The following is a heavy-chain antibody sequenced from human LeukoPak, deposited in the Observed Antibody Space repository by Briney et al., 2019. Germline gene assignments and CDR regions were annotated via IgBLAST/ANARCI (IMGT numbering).Heavy chain of an antibody. CDR1: GYTFTTYW. V-gene: IGHV5-51*01. J-gene: IGHJ4*02. D-gene: IGHD1-26*01. CDR2: IYPSDSDT. Sequence: GESLKISCKGSGYTFTTYWIGWVRQTPGKGLEWMGIIYPSDSDTRYSPSFKGQVTISADKSFSTAYLQWTTLEASDTAIYYCARRTLGATYDYWGQGTLVTVSS. CDR3: ARRTLGATYDY.